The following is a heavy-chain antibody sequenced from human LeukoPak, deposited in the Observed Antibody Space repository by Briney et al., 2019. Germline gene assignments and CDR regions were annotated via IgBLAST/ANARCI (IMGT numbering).Heavy chain of an antibody. CDR1: GGSISSYY. Sequence: SETLSLTCTVSGGSISSYYWSRIRQPPGKGLEWIGYIYYSGSTNYNPSLKSRVTISVDTSKNQFSLKLSSVTAADTAVYYCATANLYSDAFDYWGQGTLVTVSS. V-gene: IGHV4-59*01. D-gene: IGHD2-8*01. CDR2: IYYSGST. CDR3: ATANLYSDAFDY. J-gene: IGHJ4*02.